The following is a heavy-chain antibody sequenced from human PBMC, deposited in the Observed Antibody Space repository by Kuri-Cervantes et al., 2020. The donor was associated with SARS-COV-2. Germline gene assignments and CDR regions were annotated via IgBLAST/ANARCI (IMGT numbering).Heavy chain of an antibody. CDR1: GGSFSGYY. CDR2: INHSGST. D-gene: IGHD2-2*01. CDR3: ARGQYQLLFPDY. Sequence: GSLRLSCAVYGGSFSGYYWTWIRQPPGKGLEWIGEINHSGSTNYNPSLKSRVTISVDTSKNQFSLKLSSVTAADTAVYYCARGQYQLLFPDYWGQGTLVTVSS. V-gene: IGHV4-34*01. J-gene: IGHJ4*02.